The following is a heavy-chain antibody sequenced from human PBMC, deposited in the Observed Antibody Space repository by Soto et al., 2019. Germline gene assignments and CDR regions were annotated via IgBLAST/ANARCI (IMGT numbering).Heavy chain of an antibody. CDR2: INHSGST. Sequence: SETLSLTCAVYGGSFSGYYWSWIRQPPGKGLEWIGEINHSGSTNYNPSLKSRVTISVDTSKNQFSLKLSSVTAADTAVYYCARTIRRYYDFWSGYNPLSNWFDPWGQGTLVTVSS. CDR3: ARTIRRYYDFWSGYNPLSNWFDP. D-gene: IGHD3-3*01. V-gene: IGHV4-34*01. J-gene: IGHJ5*02. CDR1: GGSFSGYY.